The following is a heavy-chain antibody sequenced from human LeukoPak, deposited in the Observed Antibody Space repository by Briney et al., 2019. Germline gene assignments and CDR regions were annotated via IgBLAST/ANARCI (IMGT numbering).Heavy chain of an antibody. CDR2: INPNSGGT. CDR3: ARTVGGRYFDY. V-gene: IGHV1-2*06. D-gene: IGHD1-26*01. J-gene: IGHJ4*02. Sequence: ASVTVSCTASGYTFTGYYMHWVRQAPGQGLEWMGRINPNSGGTNYAQKFQGRVTMTRDTSISTAYMELSRLRSDDTAVYYCARTVGGRYFDYWGQGTLVTVSS. CDR1: GYTFTGYY.